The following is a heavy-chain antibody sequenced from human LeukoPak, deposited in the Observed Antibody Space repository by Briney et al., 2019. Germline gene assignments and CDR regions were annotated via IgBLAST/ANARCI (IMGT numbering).Heavy chain of an antibody. D-gene: IGHD3-3*01. CDR3: ARNYDFGPADWFDP. CDR1: GGSFSGYY. J-gene: IGHJ5*02. CDR2: INHSGST. Sequence: PSETLSLTCAVYGGSFSGYYWSWIRQPPGKGLEWIGEINHSGSTNYNPSLKSRVTISVDRSKNQFSLKLSSATAADTAVYYCARNYDFGPADWFDPWGQGTLVTVSS. V-gene: IGHV4-34*01.